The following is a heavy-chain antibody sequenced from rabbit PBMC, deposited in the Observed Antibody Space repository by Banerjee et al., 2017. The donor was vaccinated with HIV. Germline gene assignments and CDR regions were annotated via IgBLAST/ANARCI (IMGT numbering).Heavy chain of an antibody. CDR2: IDAGSSGST. Sequence: QEQLEESGGGLVTPGGNLTLSCKASGFDFSSYGVSWVRQAPGKGLEWIACIDAGSSGSTWYASWVNGRFTISRSTSLNTVDLKMTSLTAADTATYFCARGTSSSGYYVSYYFNLWGPGTLVTVS. V-gene: IGHV1S43*01. CDR1: GFDFSSYGV. J-gene: IGHJ4*01. D-gene: IGHD1-1*01. CDR3: ARGTSSSGYYVSYYFNL.